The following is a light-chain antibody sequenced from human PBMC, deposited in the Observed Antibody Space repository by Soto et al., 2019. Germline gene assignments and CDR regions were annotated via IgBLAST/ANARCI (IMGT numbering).Light chain of an antibody. CDR1: QSVSSNY. CDR3: QQYGSSPLT. CDR2: RAS. V-gene: IGKV3-20*01. J-gene: IGKJ4*01. Sequence: EIVLTQSPGTLSLSPLEIATLSFRASQSVSSNYLAWYQQKPGQAPKVLIYRASIRATGIPDRFTGSGSGTDFTLTISRLEPEDFAVYYCQQYGSSPLTFGGGTKVDIK.